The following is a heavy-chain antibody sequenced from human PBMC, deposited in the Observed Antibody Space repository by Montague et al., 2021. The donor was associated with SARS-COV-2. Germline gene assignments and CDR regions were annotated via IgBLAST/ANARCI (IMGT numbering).Heavy chain of an antibody. V-gene: IGHV2-70*11. D-gene: IGHD3-9*01. CDR1: GFSLSTSGMC. J-gene: IGHJ6*02. Sequence: PALVKPTQTLTLTCTFSGFSLSTSGMCVSWIRQPPGKALEWLARTDWDDDKYYSTSLKTRLTISKDTSKNQVVLTMTNMDPVDTATYYCARTHYDILPGYYYDMDVWGQGTTVTVSS. CDR3: ARTHYDILPGYYYDMDV. CDR2: TDWDDDK.